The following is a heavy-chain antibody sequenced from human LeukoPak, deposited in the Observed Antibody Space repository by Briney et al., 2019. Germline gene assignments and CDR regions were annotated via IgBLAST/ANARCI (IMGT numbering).Heavy chain of an antibody. CDR1: GGSISSYY. CDR2: IYTSGST. V-gene: IGHV4-4*09. Sequence: SETLSLTCTVSGGSISSYYWSWIRQPPGKGLEWIGYIYTSGSTNYNPSLKSRVTMSVDTSKNQFSLKLSSVTAADTAVYYCARDRSSGYYGDWFDPWGQGTLVTVSS. D-gene: IGHD3-22*01. CDR3: ARDRSSGYYGDWFDP. J-gene: IGHJ5*02.